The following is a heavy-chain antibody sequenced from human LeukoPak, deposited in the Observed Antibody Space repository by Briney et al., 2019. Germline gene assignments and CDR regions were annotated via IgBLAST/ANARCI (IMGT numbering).Heavy chain of an antibody. CDR3: ASYSSSWEYFDY. J-gene: IGHJ4*02. D-gene: IGHD6-13*01. Sequence: GGSLILSCAASRFTVSNNYMSWVRQAPGKGLEWVSVIYSGDNTYYADSVRGRFIVSRDNSKNTLYLQMSSLRAEDTAVYYCASYSSSWEYFDYWGQGTLVTVSS. V-gene: IGHV3-53*01. CDR1: RFTVSNNY. CDR2: IYSGDNT.